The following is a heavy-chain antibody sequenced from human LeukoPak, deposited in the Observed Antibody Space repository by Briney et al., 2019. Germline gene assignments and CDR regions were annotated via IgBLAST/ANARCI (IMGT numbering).Heavy chain of an antibody. CDR1: GFTFSSYG. J-gene: IGHJ4*02. V-gene: IGHV3-20*04. Sequence: GGSLRLSCAASGFTFSSYGMSWVRQAPGKGLEWVSSINWNGDSTAYSDSVKGRFTVSRDNAKNSLYLQMNSLRAEDTALYYCARGPNFFNYWGQGTLVTVSS. CDR3: ARGPNFFNY. CDR2: INWNGDST.